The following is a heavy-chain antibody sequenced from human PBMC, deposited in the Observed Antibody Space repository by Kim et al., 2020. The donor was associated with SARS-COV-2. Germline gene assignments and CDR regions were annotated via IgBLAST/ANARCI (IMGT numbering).Heavy chain of an antibody. V-gene: IGHV3-30-3*01. Sequence: GGSLRLSCAASGHSFDDSAMNWVRQAPGKGLEWVAVISYDGRNKEYADSVKGRFSISRDNSKSTLSLQMNSLRVEDTAVYYCARGNYYESVSLSDYYNGMDVWGQGTTVTVSS. D-gene: IGHD3-10*01. J-gene: IGHJ6*02. CDR2: ISYDGRNK. CDR1: GHSFDDSA. CDR3: ARGNYYESVSLSDYYNGMDV.